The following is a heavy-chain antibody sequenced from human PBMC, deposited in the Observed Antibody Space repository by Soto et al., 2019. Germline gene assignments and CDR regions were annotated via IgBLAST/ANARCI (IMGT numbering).Heavy chain of an antibody. J-gene: IGHJ4*02. CDR3: ARVRFPSHDWFGLLDF. Sequence: SVKVSCKTSGGTFSSDAINWVRQAPGQGLEWVGGIVPGFGTTTFAHKFQGRVTIIADTSTNTAYMELTSLRSDDTAIYFCARVRFPSHDWFGLLDFRGQRTLVTVSS. CDR2: IVPGFGTT. V-gene: IGHV1-69*06. D-gene: IGHD3-9*01. CDR1: GGTFSSDA.